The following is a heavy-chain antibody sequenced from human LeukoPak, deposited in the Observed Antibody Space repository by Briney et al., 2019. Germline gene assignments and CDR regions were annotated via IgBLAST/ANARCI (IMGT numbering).Heavy chain of an antibody. CDR1: GGSFSGYY. J-gene: IGHJ6*04. D-gene: IGHD2-2*01. V-gene: IGHV4-34*01. Sequence: SETLSLTCAVYGGSFSGYYWSWIRQPPGKGLEWIGEINHSGSTNYNPSLKSRVTISVDTSKNQFSPKLSSVTAADTAVYYCARAHCSSTSCYHNGHVWGKGTTVTVSS. CDR3: ARAHCSSTSCYHNGHV. CDR2: INHSGST.